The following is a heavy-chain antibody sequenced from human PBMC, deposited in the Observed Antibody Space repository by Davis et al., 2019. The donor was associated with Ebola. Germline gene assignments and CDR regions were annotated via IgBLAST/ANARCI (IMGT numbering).Heavy chain of an antibody. V-gene: IGHV3-74*01. Sequence: GESLKISCAVSGFTFSSYWMHWVRQVPGKGLVWVSRINSDGSTTVYADSVKGRFTISRDNAKNTLYLQMDSLRAEDTAMYYCARRTYYYGPVSSGGFDYWGQGTLVTVSS. J-gene: IGHJ4*02. D-gene: IGHD3-10*01. CDR3: ARRTYYYGPVSSGGFDY. CDR2: INSDGSTT. CDR1: GFTFSSYW.